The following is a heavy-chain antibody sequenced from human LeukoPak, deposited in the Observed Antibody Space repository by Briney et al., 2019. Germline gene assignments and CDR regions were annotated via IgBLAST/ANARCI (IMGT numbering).Heavy chain of an antibody. CDR2: ISGNGGTT. J-gene: IGHJ4*02. CDR1: GFTFSSYA. D-gene: IGHD5-18*01. CDR3: AKGGGYSYGYRFDY. Sequence: GGSLRLSCAASGFTFSSYAMSWVRQAPGKGLDWVSVISGNGGTTYYADSVTGRFTISRDNSKNTLYLQMNSLRAEDTALYYCAKGGGYSYGYRFDYWGQGALVTVSS. V-gene: IGHV3-23*01.